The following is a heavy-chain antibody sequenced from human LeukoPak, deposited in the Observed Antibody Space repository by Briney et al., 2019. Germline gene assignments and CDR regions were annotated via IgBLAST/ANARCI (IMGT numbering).Heavy chain of an antibody. CDR1: GFTFSSYS. V-gene: IGHV3-21*01. CDR2: ISSSSSYI. CDR3: ATAGAYYYDSSGYYLFDY. Sequence: PGGSLRLSCVASGFTFSSYSMNWVRQAPGKGLEWASSISSSSSYIYYADSVKGRFTISRDNAKNSLYLQMNSLRAEDTAVYYCATAGAYYYDSSGYYLFDYWGQGTLVTVSS. J-gene: IGHJ4*02. D-gene: IGHD3-22*01.